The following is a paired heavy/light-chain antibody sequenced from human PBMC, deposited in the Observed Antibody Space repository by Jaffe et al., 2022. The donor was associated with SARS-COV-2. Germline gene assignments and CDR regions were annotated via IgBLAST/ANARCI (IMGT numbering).Heavy chain of an antibody. V-gene: IGHV4-61*02. CDR3: ARDINAQPYFYYYGLDV. Sequence: QVQLQESGPGLVKPSQTLSLTCTVSGGSISSGSYFWTWIRQPAGKGLEWIGRIYSSGSTKYNPSLESRVTISVDTSKNQFFLELSSVTAADTAVYYCARDINAQPYFYYYGLDVWGPGTTVTVSS. CDR2: IYSSGST. CDR1: GGSISSGSYF. J-gene: IGHJ6*02. D-gene: IGHD1-20*01.
Light chain of an antibody. V-gene: IGKV3-11*01. J-gene: IGKJ5*01. CDR3: QQRNTWPPH. CDR1: QTIHSY. Sequence: EILLTQSPATLSLSPGGRATLSCRANQTIHSYLAWYQQKPGQAPRLLIYDATTRATGIPARFSGSGSGTDFTLTISSLEPEDFVVYYCQQRNTWPPHFGQGTRLELK. CDR2: DAT.